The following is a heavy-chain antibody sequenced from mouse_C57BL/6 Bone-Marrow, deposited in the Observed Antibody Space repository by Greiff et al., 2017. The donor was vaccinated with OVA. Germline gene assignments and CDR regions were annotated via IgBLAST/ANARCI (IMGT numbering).Heavy chain of an antibody. CDR3: ARRGYDGYFDY. CDR2: IDPSDSYT. Sequence: QVQLKQPGAELVRPGTSVKLSCKASGYTFTSYWMHWVKQRPGQGLEWIGVIDPSDSYTNYNQKFKGKATLTVDTSSSTAYMQLSSLTSEDSAVFYCARRGYDGYFDYWGQGTTLTVSS. D-gene: IGHD2-3*01. V-gene: IGHV1-59*01. CDR1: GYTFTSYW. J-gene: IGHJ2*01.